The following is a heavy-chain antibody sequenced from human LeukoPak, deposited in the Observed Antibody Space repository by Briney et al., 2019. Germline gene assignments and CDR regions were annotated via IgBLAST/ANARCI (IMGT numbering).Heavy chain of an antibody. D-gene: IGHD1-1*01. CDR1: GGSISSGDYY. J-gene: IGHJ4*02. CDR3: ARQGWTGTTPFDY. V-gene: IGHV4-30-4*01. CDR2: IYYSGST. Sequence: SQTLSLTCTVPGGSISSGDYYWSWIRQPPGKGLEWIGYIYYSGSTYYNPSLKSRVTISVDTSKNQFSLKLSSVTAADTAVYYCARQGWTGTTPFDYWGQGTLVTVSS.